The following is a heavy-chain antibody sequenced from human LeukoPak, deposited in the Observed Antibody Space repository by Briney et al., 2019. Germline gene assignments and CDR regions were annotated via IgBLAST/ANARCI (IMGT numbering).Heavy chain of an antibody. CDR3: ATQDIVVWAFDY. D-gene: IGHD2-15*01. Sequence: PSGTLSLTCVVSGGSISSCNWWSWVRPPPGKGVEWVGEIYHSGSTNYNPSLKSRVTISVDKSKNQFSLKLSSVTAADTAVYYCATQDIVVWAFDYWGQGTLVTVSS. CDR2: IYHSGST. V-gene: IGHV4-4*02. CDR1: GGSISSCNW. J-gene: IGHJ4*02.